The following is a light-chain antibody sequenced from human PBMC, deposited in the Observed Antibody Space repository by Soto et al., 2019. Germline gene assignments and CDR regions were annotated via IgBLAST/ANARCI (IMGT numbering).Light chain of an antibody. CDR2: DAS. V-gene: IGKV3-15*01. CDR1: QSVSSY. CDR3: QQYHNWPLT. J-gene: IGKJ5*01. Sequence: EIVLTQSPATLSLSPGEGATVSCRASQSVSSYLAWHQQKPGQAPRILMYDASTRATGISARFSGSGSGTEFTLTISSLQSEDFAVYYCQQYHNWPLTFGQGTRLEI.